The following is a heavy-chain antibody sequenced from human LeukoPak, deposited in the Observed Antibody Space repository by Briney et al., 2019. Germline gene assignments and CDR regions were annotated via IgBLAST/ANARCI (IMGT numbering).Heavy chain of an antibody. CDR1: GGSSSGYY. J-gene: IGHJ4*02. Sequence: SETLSLTCAVYGGSSSGYYWSWIRQPPGKGLEWIGEINHSGSTNYNPSLKSRVTISVDTPKNQFSLKLSSVTAADTAVYYCARSMITFGGVRYWGQGTLVTVSS. CDR3: ARSMITFGGVRY. V-gene: IGHV4-34*01. CDR2: INHSGST. D-gene: IGHD3-16*01.